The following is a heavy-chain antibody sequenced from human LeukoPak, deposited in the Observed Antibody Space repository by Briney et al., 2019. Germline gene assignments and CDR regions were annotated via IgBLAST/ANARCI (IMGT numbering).Heavy chain of an antibody. CDR2: INVEGNYI. D-gene: IGHD2-21*01. J-gene: IGHJ4*02. CDR1: GFTVSTYW. V-gene: IGHV3-74*01. Sequence: PGGSLRLSCAASGFTVSTYWMHWVRQAPGKGLVWVARINVEGNYIDYAESVKGRFTISRDSAKNTLYLQMNSLRAEDTAVYYCAGGGLFLEYWGQGTLVTVSS. CDR3: AGGGLFLEY.